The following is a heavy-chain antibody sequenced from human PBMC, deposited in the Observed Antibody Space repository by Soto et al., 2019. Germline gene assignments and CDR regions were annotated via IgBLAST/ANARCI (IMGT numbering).Heavy chain of an antibody. CDR2: INAGNGNT. CDR3: ARETRPGTVANAFDI. CDR1: GYPFTSYA. Sequence: XSVKVACKASGYPFTSYAMDWVRQAPGQRLEWMGWINAGNGNTKYSQKFQGRVTITRDTSASTAYMELSSLRSEDTAVYYCARETRPGTVANAFDIWGQGTMVTVPS. J-gene: IGHJ3*02. V-gene: IGHV1-3*01. D-gene: IGHD5-12*01.